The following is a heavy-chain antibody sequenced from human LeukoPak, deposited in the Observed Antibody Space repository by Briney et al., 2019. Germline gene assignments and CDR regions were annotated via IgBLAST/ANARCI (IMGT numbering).Heavy chain of an antibody. J-gene: IGHJ4*02. CDR3: ARDTLSTGYSSSWYLVDY. CDR2: INPNSGGT. CDR1: GYTFTGYY. V-gene: IGHV1-2*06. D-gene: IGHD6-13*01. Sequence: GASVKVSCKASGYTFTGYYMHWVRQAPGQGLEWLGRINPNSGGTNYAQKFQGRVTMTRDTSISTAYMELSRLRSDDTAVYYCARDTLSTGYSSSWYLVDYWGQGTLVTVSS.